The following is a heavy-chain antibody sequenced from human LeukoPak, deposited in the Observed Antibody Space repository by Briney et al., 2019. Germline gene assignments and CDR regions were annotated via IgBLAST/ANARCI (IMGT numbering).Heavy chain of an antibody. D-gene: IGHD3-22*01. CDR1: GFTFSDYY. CDR3: ARDLTMMSAFDI. J-gene: IGHJ3*02. V-gene: IGHV3-11*01. Sequence: PGGSLRLSWAASGFTFSDYYMSWIRQAPVKGLEWVSYISSSGSTIYYADSVKGRFTISRDNAENSLYLQMNSLRAEDTAVYYCARDLTMMSAFDIWGQGTMVTVSS. CDR2: ISSSGSTI.